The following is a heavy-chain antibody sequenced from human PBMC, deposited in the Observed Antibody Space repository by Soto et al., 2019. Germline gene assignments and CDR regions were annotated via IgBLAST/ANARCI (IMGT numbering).Heavy chain of an antibody. CDR1: GFTFSNAW. V-gene: IGHV3-15*01. D-gene: IGHD3-16*01. J-gene: IGHJ4*02. Sequence: PGGSLRLSCAAYGFTFSNAWMSWVRQAPGKGLEWVGRIKSKTDGGTTDYAAPVKGRFTISRDDSKNTLYLQTNSLKTEDTAVYYCTTDRYYDYVWGSSHWGQGTLVTVS. CDR2: IKSKTDGGTT. CDR3: TTDRYYDYVWGSSH.